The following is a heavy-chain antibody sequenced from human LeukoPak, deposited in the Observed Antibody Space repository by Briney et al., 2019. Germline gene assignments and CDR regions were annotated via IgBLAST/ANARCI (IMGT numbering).Heavy chain of an antibody. D-gene: IGHD3-22*01. J-gene: IGHJ4*02. V-gene: IGHV2-5*02. CDR1: GFSLSSSGVG. Sequence: SGPTPVKPTQTLTLTCTFSGFSLSSSGVGVGWVRQPPGKALEWLALIYWDDEKRYSPSLKSRLSITKDTSKNQVVLTMTNMAPLDSATYYCAHTYYDISSAYYFDFWGQGTLVTVSS. CDR2: IYWDDEK. CDR3: AHTYYDISSAYYFDF.